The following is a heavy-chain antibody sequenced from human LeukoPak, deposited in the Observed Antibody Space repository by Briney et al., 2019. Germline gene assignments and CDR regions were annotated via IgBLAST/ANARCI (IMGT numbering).Heavy chain of an antibody. Sequence: SGTLSLTCTVSVGSLSSYYCSWIRQPPRKGLEWVGEIYYSVSTNSNPSLKSLVTISLDTSKNQFSLKMSSVSAACTAVYYCAGDPMVRGGIDPWGEGTLVTVSS. D-gene: IGHD3-10*01. V-gene: IGHV4-59*01. CDR1: VGSLSSYY. J-gene: IGHJ5*02. CDR3: AGDPMVRGGIDP. CDR2: IYYSVST.